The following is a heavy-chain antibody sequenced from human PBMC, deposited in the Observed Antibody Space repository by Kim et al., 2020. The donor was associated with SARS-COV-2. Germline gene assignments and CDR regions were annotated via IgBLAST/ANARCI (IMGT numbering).Heavy chain of an antibody. D-gene: IGHD1-26*01. Sequence: GGSLRLSCAASGFTFHEFALHWIRQLPGGGLEWLSLISNDGSGTYYADSVKGRFTISRDNNKNSLYLQMNNLTPEDTALYFCAKDTWGAASVVIDYWGQG. CDR3: AKDTWGAASVVIDY. J-gene: IGHJ4*02. V-gene: IGHV3-43*02. CDR1: GFTFHEFA. CDR2: ISNDGSGT.